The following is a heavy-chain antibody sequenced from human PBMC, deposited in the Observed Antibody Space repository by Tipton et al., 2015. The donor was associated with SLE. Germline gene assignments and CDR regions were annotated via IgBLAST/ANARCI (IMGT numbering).Heavy chain of an antibody. CDR3: ARLVFGSSSRFFQH. V-gene: IGHV4-59*01. D-gene: IGHD6-6*01. J-gene: IGHJ1*01. CDR1: GGSISSYY. CDR2: IYYSGST. Sequence: TLSLTCTVSGGSISSYYWSWIRQPPGKGLEWIGYIYYSGSTNYNPSLKSRVTISVDTSKNQFSLKLSSVTAADTAVYYCARLVFGSSSRFFQHWGQGTLVTVSS.